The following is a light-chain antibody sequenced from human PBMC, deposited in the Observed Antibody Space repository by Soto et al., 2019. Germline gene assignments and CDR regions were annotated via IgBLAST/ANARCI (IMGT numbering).Light chain of an antibody. Sequence: QSVLTQPASVSGSLGQSITISCTATNSDVGDYNFVSWYQQHPGRAPKVMIYEVTKRPSEISDRFSGSKSGNTASLVISGLQTEDEATYYCSSYSSTTRWVFGGGTKLTVL. CDR2: EVT. CDR1: NSDVGDYNF. CDR3: SSYSSTTRWV. J-gene: IGLJ3*02. V-gene: IGLV2-14*01.